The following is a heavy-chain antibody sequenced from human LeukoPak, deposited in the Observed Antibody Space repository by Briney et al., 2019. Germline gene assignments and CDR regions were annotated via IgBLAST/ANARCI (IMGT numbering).Heavy chain of an antibody. CDR1: GYTFTDYY. CDR3: ARAIAYYDSSGYYFTFDY. V-gene: IGHV1-69*13. D-gene: IGHD3-22*01. CDR2: IIPIFGTA. Sequence: SVKVSCKASGYTFTDYYIHWVRQAPGQGLEWMGGIIPIFGTANYAQKFQGRVTITADESTSTAYMELSSLRSEDTAVYYCARAIAYYDSSGYYFTFDYWGQGTLVTVSS. J-gene: IGHJ4*02.